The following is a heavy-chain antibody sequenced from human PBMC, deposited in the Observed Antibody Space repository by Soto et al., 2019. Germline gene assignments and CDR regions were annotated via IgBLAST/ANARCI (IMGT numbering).Heavy chain of an antibody. V-gene: IGHV1-69*06. Sequence: SVKVSCKASGGTFSSYAISWVRQAPGQGLEWMGGIIPIFGTANYAQKFQGRVTITADKSTSTAYMELSSLRSEDTAVHYCAREFRRLEDIVVVPAAYYFDYWGQGTLVTVSS. CDR1: GGTFSSYA. D-gene: IGHD2-2*01. CDR3: AREFRRLEDIVVVPAAYYFDY. CDR2: IIPIFGTA. J-gene: IGHJ4*02.